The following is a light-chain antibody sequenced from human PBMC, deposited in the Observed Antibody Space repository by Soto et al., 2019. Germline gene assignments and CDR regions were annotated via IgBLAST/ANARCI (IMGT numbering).Light chain of an antibody. CDR3: QHYNDFPWT. Sequence: DIQMTQSPSTLSASVGDRVTITCRASQSISTWLAWYQQKPGKAPNLLIYKASYLESGVPSRSSGSGSGTEFTLTISSLQPDDFATYYCQHYNDFPWTFGQGTKVEI. CDR1: QSISTW. J-gene: IGKJ1*01. CDR2: KAS. V-gene: IGKV1-5*03.